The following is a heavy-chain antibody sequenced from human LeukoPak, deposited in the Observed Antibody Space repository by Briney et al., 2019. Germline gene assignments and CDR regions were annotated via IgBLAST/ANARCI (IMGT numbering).Heavy chain of an antibody. D-gene: IGHD3-16*01. CDR1: GGTFISYA. Sequence: GASVKVSCKASGGTFISYAISWVRQAPGQGLEWMGGIIPIFGTANYAQKFQGRVTITTDESTSTAYMELSSLRSEDTAVYYCARNPGGLYYYYYMDVWGKGTTVTVSS. CDR2: IIPIFGTA. V-gene: IGHV1-69*05. CDR3: ARNPGGLYYYYYMDV. J-gene: IGHJ6*03.